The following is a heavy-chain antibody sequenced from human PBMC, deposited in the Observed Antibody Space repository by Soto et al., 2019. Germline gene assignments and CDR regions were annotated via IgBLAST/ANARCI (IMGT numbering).Heavy chain of an antibody. D-gene: IGHD2-15*01. V-gene: IGHV3-66*01. CDR2: IYSGGST. CDR1: GFTVSSNY. J-gene: IGHJ6*03. Sequence: GGSLRLSCAASGFTVSSNYMSWVRQAPGKGLEWVSVIYSGGSTYYADSVKGRFTISRDNSKNTLYLQMNSLRAEDTAVYYCAGDVDIVATLGDCSGGSCSPRDYYYMDVWGKGTTVTVSS. CDR3: AGDVDIVATLGDCSGGSCSPRDYYYMDV.